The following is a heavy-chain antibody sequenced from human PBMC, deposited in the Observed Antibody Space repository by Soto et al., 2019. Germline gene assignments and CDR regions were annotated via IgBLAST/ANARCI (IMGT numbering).Heavy chain of an antibody. D-gene: IGHD2-21*02. CDR1: GFPFSSYG. Sequence: TGGPLSLSCTASGFPFSSYGMHLVSTAPGKGLEWVAVISYDGSDKYYADSVKGRFTGSRDNSKNTVYLQMNSLRAEDTAVYYRAKVAQGDPLISDYGMDVWGQGTTVTVSS. J-gene: IGHJ6*02. CDR3: AKVAQGDPLISDYGMDV. V-gene: IGHV3-30*18. CDR2: ISYDGSDK.